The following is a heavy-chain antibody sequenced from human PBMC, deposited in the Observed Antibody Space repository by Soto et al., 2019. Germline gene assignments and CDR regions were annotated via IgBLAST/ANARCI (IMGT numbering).Heavy chain of an antibody. CDR2: ISTNGGST. Sequence: PGGSLRLSCSASGFTFSIYAMHWVRQAPGKGLEYVSSISTNGGSTDYADSVKGRFTISRDNSKNTVYLQMSSLRVEDTAVYYCVKGEYDYDSSGYYPFDYWGQGTLVTVSS. D-gene: IGHD3-22*01. CDR3: VKGEYDYDSSGYYPFDY. J-gene: IGHJ4*02. V-gene: IGHV3-64D*06. CDR1: GFTFSIYA.